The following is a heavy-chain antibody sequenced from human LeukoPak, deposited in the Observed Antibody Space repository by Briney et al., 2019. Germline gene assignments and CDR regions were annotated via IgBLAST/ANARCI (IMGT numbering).Heavy chain of an antibody. J-gene: IGHJ5*02. Sequence: GGSLILSCAASGFTFSDYYMTWIRQAPGRGLEWISYINGSSSDTKYADSVKGRFTISRDNAKNSVYLLMNSLRAEDTAVYYCARRGTTYCTVDSCHPNWFDPWGQGTLVTVSS. V-gene: IGHV3-11*03. D-gene: IGHD2-15*01. CDR1: GFTFSDYY. CDR3: ARRGTTYCTVDSCHPNWFDP. CDR2: INGSSSDT.